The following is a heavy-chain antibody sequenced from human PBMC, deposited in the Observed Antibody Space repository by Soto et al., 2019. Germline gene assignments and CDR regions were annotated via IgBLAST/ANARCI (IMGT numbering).Heavy chain of an antibody. J-gene: IGHJ4*02. Sequence: EVQLLESGGGLVQPGGSLRLSCAASGFTFSNYAMSWVRQAPGKWLEWVSGISDSGGSTYYADSVKGRFTISRDNSKNQLILQLSSLRADDTAIYSCAMRRYYDSRGYYYYYFDYWGQGTMVTVSP. D-gene: IGHD3-22*01. CDR1: GFTFSNYA. CDR2: ISDSGGST. CDR3: AMRRYYDSRGYYYYYFDY. V-gene: IGHV3-23*01.